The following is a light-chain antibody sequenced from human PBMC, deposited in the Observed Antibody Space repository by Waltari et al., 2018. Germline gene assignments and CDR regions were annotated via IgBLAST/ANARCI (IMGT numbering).Light chain of an antibody. J-gene: IGLJ1*01. Sequence: QSVLTQPPSVSAAPGQKVTISCSGDSSNVGKNYVSWYQQFPGKAPKLLIHDNYKRASGMPDRFPGSRSGTSATLAITGLQTGDEADYYCESWDSSLSAGVFGAGTKVTVL. CDR1: SSNVGKNY. CDR2: DNY. CDR3: ESWDSSLSAGV. V-gene: IGLV1-51*01.